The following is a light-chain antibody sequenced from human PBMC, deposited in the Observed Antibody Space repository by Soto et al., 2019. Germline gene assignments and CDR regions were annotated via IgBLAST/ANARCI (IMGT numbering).Light chain of an antibody. Sequence: DIQLTLTPSTLSASVGDEVTITCRASQTISRWVAWYQQKPGRAPKLLIYDASTLPSGVPSRGSGGGARTDFTLTISSLQAEDGATYYSQQVNVYPSTFGEGTKVDNK. CDR3: QQVNVYPST. CDR1: QTISRW. J-gene: IGKJ4*01. CDR2: DAS. V-gene: IGKV1-12*02.